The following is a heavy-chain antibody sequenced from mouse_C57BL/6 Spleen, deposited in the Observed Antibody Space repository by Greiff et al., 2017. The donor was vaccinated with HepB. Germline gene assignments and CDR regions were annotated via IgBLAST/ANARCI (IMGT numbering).Heavy chain of an antibody. CDR3: ARLGFAY. J-gene: IGHJ3*01. CDR2: IDPSDSYT. CDR1: GYTFTSYW. Sequence: QVQLQQPGAELVMPGASVKLSCKASGYTFTSYWMHWVKQRPGQGLEWIGEIDPSDSYTNYNQKFKGKSTLTVDKSSSTAYMQLSSLTSEDSAVYYCARLGFAYGGQGTLATVSA. V-gene: IGHV1-69*01.